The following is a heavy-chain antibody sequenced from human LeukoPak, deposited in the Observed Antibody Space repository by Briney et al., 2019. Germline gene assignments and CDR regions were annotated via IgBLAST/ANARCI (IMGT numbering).Heavy chain of an antibody. V-gene: IGHV1-18*01. D-gene: IGHD4-17*01. CDR1: GYTFTNYG. CDR2: ISTYNGNT. Sequence: ASVKVSCKASGYTFTNYGISWVRQAPGQGLEWMGWISTYNGNTHYAQKLQGRVTMTTDTSTSTAYMELRSLRSDDTAVYYCARGKALWASVTPFDYWGQGTLVTISS. CDR3: ARGKALWASVTPFDY. J-gene: IGHJ4*02.